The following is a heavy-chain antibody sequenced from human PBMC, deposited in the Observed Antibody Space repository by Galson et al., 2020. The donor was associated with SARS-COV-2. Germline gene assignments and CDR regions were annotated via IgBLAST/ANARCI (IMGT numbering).Heavy chain of an antibody. V-gene: IGHV3-7*04. CDR3: ARAYYDFWSGYLFDY. CDR1: GFTFSSYW. J-gene: IGHJ4*02. CDR2: IKQDGSEK. D-gene: IGHD3-3*01. Sequence: GGSLRLSCAASGFTFSSYWMSWVRQAPGKGLEWVANIKQDGSEKYYVDSVKGRFTISRDNAKNSLYLQMNSLRAEDTAVYYCARAYYDFWSGYLFDYWGQGTLVPVSS.